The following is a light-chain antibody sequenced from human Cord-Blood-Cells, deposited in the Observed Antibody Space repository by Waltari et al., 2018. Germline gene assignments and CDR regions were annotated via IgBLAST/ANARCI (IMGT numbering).Light chain of an antibody. Sequence: DIQMTQSPSTLSASVGDRVTITCRASQSISSWLAWYQQKPGKAPKLLIYKASSLESGVPSRVRGSGFGTEFTLTISSLQPDDFATYYCQQYNSYSLTFGGGTKVEIK. CDR1: QSISSW. V-gene: IGKV1-5*03. J-gene: IGKJ4*01. CDR2: KAS. CDR3: QQYNSYSLT.